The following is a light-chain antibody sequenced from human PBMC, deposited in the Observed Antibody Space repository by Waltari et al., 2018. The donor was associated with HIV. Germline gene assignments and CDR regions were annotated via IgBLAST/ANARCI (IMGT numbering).Light chain of an antibody. CDR2: RNN. J-gene: IGLJ1*01. CDR1: SSNIGSNY. CDR3: AAWDDSLSGPV. Sequence: QSVLTQPPSASGTPGQRVTISCSGSSSNIGSNYVYWYQQLPGTAPKLLIYRNNQRPSGVPDRFSCSKSGTSASLAISGLRSEDEADYYCAAWDDSLSGPVFGTGTKVTVL. V-gene: IGLV1-47*01.